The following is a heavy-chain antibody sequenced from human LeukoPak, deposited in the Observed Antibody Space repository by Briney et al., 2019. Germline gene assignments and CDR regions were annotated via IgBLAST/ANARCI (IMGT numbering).Heavy chain of an antibody. Sequence: KPSETLSLTCIVTGASISSYSWSWIRQPPGKGLEWIGNIYYIARTNYNPSLKSRATIALDTSKNQFSLKLSSVTAADTAVYCCARYYAFDIWGQGTMVTVSS. CDR1: GASISSYS. J-gene: IGHJ3*02. CDR3: ARYYAFDI. CDR2: IYYIART. V-gene: IGHV4-59*01.